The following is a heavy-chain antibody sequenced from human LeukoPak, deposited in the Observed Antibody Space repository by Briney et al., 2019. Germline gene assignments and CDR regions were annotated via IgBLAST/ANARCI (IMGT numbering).Heavy chain of an antibody. J-gene: IGHJ4*02. Sequence: SETLSLTCAVYGGSFSGYYWSWIRQPPGKGLEWIGEINHSGSTNYNPSLKSRVTISVDTSKNQFSLKLSSVTAADTAVYYCARGRGESHDFDYWGQGTLVTVSS. CDR1: GGSFSGYY. CDR3: ARGRGESHDFDY. CDR2: INHSGST. D-gene: IGHD2-21*01. V-gene: IGHV4-34*01.